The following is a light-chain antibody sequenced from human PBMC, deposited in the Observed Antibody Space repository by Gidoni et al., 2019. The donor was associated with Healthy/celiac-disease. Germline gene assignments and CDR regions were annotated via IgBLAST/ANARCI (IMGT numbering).Light chain of an antibody. CDR3: QHYNSWPPRYT. V-gene: IGKV3-15*01. CDR1: QSVSSN. Sequence: EIVMTQSPATLSVSPGERATLPFRSSQSVSSNLSLDQQKPGQAPRLLIYGASARATGIPARFSGSGSGTEFTLTISSLQSEDFAVYYCQHYNSWPPRYTFGQXTKLEIK. CDR2: GAS. J-gene: IGKJ2*01.